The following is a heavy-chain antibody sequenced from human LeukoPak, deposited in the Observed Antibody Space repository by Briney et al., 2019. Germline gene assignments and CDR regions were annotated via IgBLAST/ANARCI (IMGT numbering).Heavy chain of an antibody. CDR2: INPNSGGT. Sequence: ASVKVSCKASGYTFTGYYMHWVRQAPGQGLEWMGWINPNSGGTNYAQKFQGRVTMTRDTSISTAYMELSRLRSDDTAAYYCAYDSSGYYYHLNFDYWGQGTLVTVSS. D-gene: IGHD3-22*01. V-gene: IGHV1-2*02. J-gene: IGHJ4*02. CDR3: AYDSSGYYYHLNFDY. CDR1: GYTFTGYY.